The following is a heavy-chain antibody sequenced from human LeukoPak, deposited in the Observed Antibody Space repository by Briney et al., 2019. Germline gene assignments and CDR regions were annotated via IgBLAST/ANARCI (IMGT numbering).Heavy chain of an antibody. Sequence: GRSLRLSCAASGFTFSSYGMHWVRQAPGKGLEWVAVISYDGSNKYYADSVKGRFTISRDNSKNTLYLQMNSLRAEDTAVYYCAKDLGSSWYTLDYWGQGILVTVSS. CDR3: AKDLGSSWYTLDY. J-gene: IGHJ4*02. V-gene: IGHV3-30*18. D-gene: IGHD6-13*01. CDR2: ISYDGSNK. CDR1: GFTFSSYG.